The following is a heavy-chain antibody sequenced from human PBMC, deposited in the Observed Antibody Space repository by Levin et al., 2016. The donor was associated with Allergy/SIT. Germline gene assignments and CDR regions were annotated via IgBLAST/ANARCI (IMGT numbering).Heavy chain of an antibody. Sequence: GESLKISCAASGFTFSSYWMSWVRQAPGKGLEWVANIKQDGSEKYYVDSVKGRFTISRDNAKNSLYLQMNSLRAEDTAVYYCAREGTRYYYDSSAHDAFDIWGQGTMVTVSS. J-gene: IGHJ3*02. CDR3: AREGTRYYYDSSAHDAFDI. CDR2: IKQDGSEK. D-gene: IGHD3-22*01. CDR1: GFTFSSYW. V-gene: IGHV3-7*03.